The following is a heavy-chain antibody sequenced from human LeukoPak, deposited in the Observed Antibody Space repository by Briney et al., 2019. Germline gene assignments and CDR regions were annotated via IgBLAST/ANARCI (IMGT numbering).Heavy chain of an antibody. V-gene: IGHV4-34*01. D-gene: IGHD3-3*01. CDR3: ARGWRITIFGVVIFCWFDP. CDR1: GGFFSGYY. Sequence: SETLSLTCAVYGGFFSGYYWSWIRQPPGKGLEWIGEINHSGSTNYNPSLKSRVTISVDTSKNQFSLKLSSVTAADTAVYYCARGWRITIFGVVIFCWFDPWGQGTLVTVSS. J-gene: IGHJ5*02. CDR2: INHSGST.